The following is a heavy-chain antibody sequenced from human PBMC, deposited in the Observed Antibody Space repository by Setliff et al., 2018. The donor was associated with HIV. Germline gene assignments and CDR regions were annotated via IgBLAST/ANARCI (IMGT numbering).Heavy chain of an antibody. CDR1: GFVFRNYN. D-gene: IGHD3-22*01. J-gene: IGHJ4*02. CDR2: VSSDGRYI. V-gene: IGHV3-21*06. Sequence: SLRLSCAASGFVFRNYNMNWVRQAPGKGLEWVSSVSSDGRYIYYADSVRGRFTISRDDAKSSLYLQMYSLRAEDTAIYYCARDRASSAYYSHFDYWGQGNMVTVSS. CDR3: ARDRASSAYYSHFDY.